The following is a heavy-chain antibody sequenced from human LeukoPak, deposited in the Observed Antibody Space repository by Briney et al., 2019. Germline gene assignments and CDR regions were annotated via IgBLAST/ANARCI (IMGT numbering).Heavy chain of an antibody. Sequence: ASVKVSCKASGYTLTGYYMHWVRQAPGQGLEREGSVNPNSGGTNYAQKFQGWVTMTRDTSISTAYMERSTLRSDDNAVYYCSGAPPPGSTTGTRPYYYYGMDVWGQGTTVTVSS. CDR3: SGAPPPGSTTGTRPYYYYGMDV. CDR2: VNPNSGGT. J-gene: IGHJ6*02. D-gene: IGHD1-1*01. CDR1: GYTLTGYY. V-gene: IGHV1-2*04.